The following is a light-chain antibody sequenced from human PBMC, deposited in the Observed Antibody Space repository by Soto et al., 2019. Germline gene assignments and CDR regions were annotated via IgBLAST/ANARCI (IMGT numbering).Light chain of an antibody. J-gene: IGLJ2*01. V-gene: IGLV2-8*01. CDR2: EVN. CDR1: SSDVGGYNS. Sequence: QSALTQPPSASGSPGQSVTISCTGTSSDVGGYNSVSWYQQHPGKAPKLMIYEVNKRPSGVPDRFSGSKSGTSASLAISGLQSEDEADYYCAAWDDSLNGVVFGGGTKLTVL. CDR3: AAWDDSLNGVV.